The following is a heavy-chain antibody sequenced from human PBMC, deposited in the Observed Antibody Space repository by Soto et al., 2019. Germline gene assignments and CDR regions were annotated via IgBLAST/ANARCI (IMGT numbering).Heavy chain of an antibody. CDR2: IYYSGST. D-gene: IGHD6-19*01. CDR1: GGSISSYY. Sequence: PSETLSLTCTVSGGSISSYYWSWIRQPPGKGLEWIGYIYYSGSTNYNPSLKSRVTVSVDTSKNQFSLKLSSVTAADTAVYYCARTTSSGWSSWFDPWGQGTLVTVSS. J-gene: IGHJ5*02. V-gene: IGHV4-59*01. CDR3: ARTTSSGWSSWFDP.